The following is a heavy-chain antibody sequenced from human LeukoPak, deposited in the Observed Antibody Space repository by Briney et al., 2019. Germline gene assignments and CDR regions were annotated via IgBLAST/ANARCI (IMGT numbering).Heavy chain of an antibody. CDR1: GFTVSSNY. CDR3: ARSGYCSGGSCYSAGVNNWFDP. J-gene: IGHJ5*02. V-gene: IGHV3-53*01. D-gene: IGHD2-15*01. CDR2: IYSGGST. Sequence: SGGSLRLSCAASGFTVSSNYMSWVRQAPGKGLEWVLVIYSGGSTYSADSVKGRFTISRDNSKNTLYLQMNSLRAEDTAVYYCARSGYCSGGSCYSAGVNNWFDPWGQGTLVTVSS.